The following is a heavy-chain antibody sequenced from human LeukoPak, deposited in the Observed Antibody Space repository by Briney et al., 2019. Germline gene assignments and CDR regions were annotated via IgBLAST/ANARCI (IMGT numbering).Heavy chain of an antibody. CDR2: IIPIFGTA. D-gene: IGHD5-18*01. Sequence: VASVKVSCKASGGTFSSYAISWVRQAPGQGLEWMGGIIPIFGTANYAQKFQGRVTITADESTSTAYMELSSLRSEDTAVYYCAREPTDTAMVNLSYYYYCMDVWGKGATVTVSS. V-gene: IGHV1-69*13. J-gene: IGHJ6*03. CDR3: AREPTDTAMVNLSYYYYCMDV. CDR1: GGTFSSYA.